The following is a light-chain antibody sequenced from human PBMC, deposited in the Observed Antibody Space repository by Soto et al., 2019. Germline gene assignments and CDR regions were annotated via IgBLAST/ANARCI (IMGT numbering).Light chain of an antibody. CDR1: ESVGST. V-gene: IGKV3-15*01. J-gene: IGKJ4*02. CDR2: GAS. Sequence: EIFMPQSPATLSVSPGEKVILSCRASESVGSTLAWYQQKPGQAPRLLIRGASTRATGLPARFSGRGSGTEFTLTISSMQSEDVAVYYCQQYSTSLTFGGGT. CDR3: QQYSTSLT.